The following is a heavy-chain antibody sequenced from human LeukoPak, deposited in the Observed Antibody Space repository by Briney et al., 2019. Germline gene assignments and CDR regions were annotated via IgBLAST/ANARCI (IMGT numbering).Heavy chain of an antibody. J-gene: IGHJ4*02. CDR2: ISGSGGST. Sequence: PGGSLRLSCAASGFTFSSYAMSWVRQAPGKGLEWVSAISGSGGSTCYADSVKGRFTISGDNSKNTLYLQMNSLRAEDTAVYYCAKAYDYVWGSYRLYFDYWGQGTLVTVSS. CDR1: GFTFSSYA. D-gene: IGHD3-16*02. CDR3: AKAYDYVWGSYRLYFDY. V-gene: IGHV3-23*01.